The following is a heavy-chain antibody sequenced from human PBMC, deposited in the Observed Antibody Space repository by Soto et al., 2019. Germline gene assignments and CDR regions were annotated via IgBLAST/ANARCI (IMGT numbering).Heavy chain of an antibody. Sequence: QVQLVQSGAEVKKPGASVKVSCKASGYTFTSYYMHWVRQAPGQGLEWMGIINPSGGSTSYAQKFQGGVXXTXDPXTSTVYMELSSLRSEDTSVYYCARDGGGSAHCGDYWGQGTLVTVSS. CDR3: ARDGGGSAHCGDY. CDR2: INPSGGST. J-gene: IGHJ4*02. CDR1: GYTFTSYY. V-gene: IGHV1-46*01. D-gene: IGHD1-26*01.